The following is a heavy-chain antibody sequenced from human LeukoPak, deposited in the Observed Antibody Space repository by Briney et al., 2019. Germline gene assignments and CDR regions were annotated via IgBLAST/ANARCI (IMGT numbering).Heavy chain of an antibody. CDR1: GYTFTSYG. CDR2: ISAYNGNT. D-gene: IGHD6-19*01. CDR3: ARGTRALGRVAVAGTLGYFDY. Sequence: GASVKVSCKASGYTFTSYGISWVRQAPGQGLEWMGWISAYNGNTNYAQKLQGRVTMTTDTSTSTAYMELRSLRSDDTAVYYCARGTRALGRVAVAGTLGYFDYWGQGTLVTVSS. V-gene: IGHV1-18*01. J-gene: IGHJ4*02.